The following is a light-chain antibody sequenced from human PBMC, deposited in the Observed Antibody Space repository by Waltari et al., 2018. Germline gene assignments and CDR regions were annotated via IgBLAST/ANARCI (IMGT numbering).Light chain of an antibody. CDR3: QAWDSSTVV. CDR1: KLGDKY. Sequence: SYELTQPPSVSVSPGQTASITCPGDKLGDKYACWYQQKPGQSPVLVIYQDSKRPSGMPERFSGSNSGNTATLTISGTQAMDEGDYYCQAWDSSTVVFGGGTKLTVL. J-gene: IGLJ2*01. V-gene: IGLV3-1*01. CDR2: QDS.